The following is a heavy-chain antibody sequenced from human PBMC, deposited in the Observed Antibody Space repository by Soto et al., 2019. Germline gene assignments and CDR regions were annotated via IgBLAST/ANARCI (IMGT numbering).Heavy chain of an antibody. CDR3: ARGGIVVVPAAMGAFDI. D-gene: IGHD2-2*01. CDR1: GGSISSGGYS. CDR2: IYHSGST. J-gene: IGHJ3*02. Sequence: SQTLSLTCAVSGGSISSGGYSWSWIRQPPGKGLEWIGYIYHSGSTYYNPSPKSRVTISVDRSKNQFSLKLSSVTAADTAVYYCARGGIVVVPAAMGAFDIWGQGTMVTVSS. V-gene: IGHV4-30-2*01.